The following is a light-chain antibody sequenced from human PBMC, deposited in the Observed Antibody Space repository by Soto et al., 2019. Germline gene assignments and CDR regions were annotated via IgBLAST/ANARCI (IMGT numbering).Light chain of an antibody. Sequence: EVVLTQSPGTVSLSPGERATLSCRASQSVTSNYLAWYQQKPGQAPRLLIYAASSRATGIPDRFSGSGSGTDFTLSTSRLEPEDFAVYYCHQYGSSITWTFGQGTKVEIK. J-gene: IGKJ1*01. V-gene: IGKV3-20*01. CDR3: HQYGSSITWT. CDR2: AAS. CDR1: QSVTSNY.